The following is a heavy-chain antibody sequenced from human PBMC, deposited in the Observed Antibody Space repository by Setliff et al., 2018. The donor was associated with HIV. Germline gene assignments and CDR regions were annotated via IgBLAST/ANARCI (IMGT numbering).Heavy chain of an antibody. CDR2: IGRDGTVA. CDR1: GFTFSDYW. V-gene: IGHV3-74*01. D-gene: IGHD3-22*01. Sequence: GGSLRLSCTASGFTFSDYWMHWVRRGPGRGLEWVSRIGRDGTVANYADSVKGRFTISRDNARNTLFLQMNSLGVEDTAVYYCVRGSGYYYFDNWGQGALVTVSS. J-gene: IGHJ4*02. CDR3: VRGSGYYYFDN.